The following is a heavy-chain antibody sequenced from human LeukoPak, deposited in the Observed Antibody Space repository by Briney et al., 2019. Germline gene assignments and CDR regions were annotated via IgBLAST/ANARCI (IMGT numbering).Heavy chain of an antibody. CDR3: AKGWGSGYCSSTSCYMAGLYGMDV. CDR1: GFTFSSYA. CDR2: ISYDGSNK. Sequence: GRSLRLSCAASGFTFSSYAMHWVRQAPGKGLEWVAVISYDGSNKYYADSVKGRFTISRDNSKNTLYLQMNSLRAEDTAVYYCAKGWGSGYCSSTSCYMAGLYGMDVWGQGTTVTVSS. D-gene: IGHD2-2*02. V-gene: IGHV3-30*04. J-gene: IGHJ6*02.